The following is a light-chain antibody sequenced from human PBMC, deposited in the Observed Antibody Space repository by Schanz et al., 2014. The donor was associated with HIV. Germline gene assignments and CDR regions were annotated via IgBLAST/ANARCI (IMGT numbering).Light chain of an antibody. CDR3: QSYDNSLSGYVV. J-gene: IGLJ2*01. Sequence: QSALTQPASVSGSPGQSISISCTGTSGDVGSYNYVSWYQQHPGKAPKLMIYDVSKRPSGVPDRFSGSKSGTSASLTISGLQSEDEADYYCQSYDNSLSGYVVFGGGTKLTVL. CDR2: DVS. CDR1: SGDVGSYNY. V-gene: IGLV2-14*03.